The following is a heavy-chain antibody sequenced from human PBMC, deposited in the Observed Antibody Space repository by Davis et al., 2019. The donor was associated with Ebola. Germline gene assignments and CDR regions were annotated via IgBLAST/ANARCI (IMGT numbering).Heavy chain of an antibody. CDR2: IGGSGDNT. CDR1: GGSISSTD. J-gene: IGHJ6*02. D-gene: IGHD2-2*02. Sequence: GGSLRLSCAVSGGSISSTDWWSWVRQAPGKGLEWVSTIGGSGDNTYYADSVKGRFTISRDNSKNTLYLQMNILRAEDTAVYYCAKLSCTSTSCYTGNYYYYYGVDVWGQGTTVTVSS. V-gene: IGHV3-23*01. CDR3: AKLSCTSTSCYTGNYYYYYGVDV.